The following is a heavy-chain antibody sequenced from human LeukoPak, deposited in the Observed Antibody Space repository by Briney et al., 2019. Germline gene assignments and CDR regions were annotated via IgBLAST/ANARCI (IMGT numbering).Heavy chain of an antibody. J-gene: IGHJ4*02. CDR1: GFTFSSYW. V-gene: IGHV3-7*01. D-gene: IGHD1-26*01. CDR2: IKQDGSEK. CDR3: ARDPYSGSAAGDY. Sequence: PGGSLRLSCAASGFTFSSYWMSWVRQAPGKGLEWVANIKQDGSEKYYVDSVKGRFTISRDNAKNSLYLQMNSLRAEDTAVYYCARDPYSGSAAGDYWGQGTLATVSS.